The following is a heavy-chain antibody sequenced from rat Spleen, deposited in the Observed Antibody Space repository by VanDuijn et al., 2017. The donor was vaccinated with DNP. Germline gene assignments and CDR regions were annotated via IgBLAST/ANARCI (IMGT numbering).Heavy chain of an antibody. CDR1: GFTFSNYD. CDR3: ARRANWIYWYFDF. D-gene: IGHD5-1*01. CDR2: ISPSGGST. Sequence: AASGFTFSNYDMAWVRQAPTKGLEWVASISPSGGSTYFRDSVKGRFTVSRDNAKSSLYLQMDSLRSEDTATYYCARRANWIYWYFDFWGPGTMVTVSS. J-gene: IGHJ1*01. V-gene: IGHV5S23*01.